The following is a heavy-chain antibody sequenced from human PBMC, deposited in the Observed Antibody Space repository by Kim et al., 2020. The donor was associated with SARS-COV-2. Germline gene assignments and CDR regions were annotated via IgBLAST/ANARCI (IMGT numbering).Heavy chain of an antibody. J-gene: IGHJ6*02. D-gene: IGHD1-26*01. CDR3: ARDGAWELRGMDV. CDR1: GGSISSSNW. CDR2: IYHSGST. Sequence: SETLSLTCAVSGGSISSSNWWSWVRQPPGKGLEWIGEIYHSGSTNYNPSLKSRVTISVDKSKNQFSLKLSSVTAADTAVYYCARDGAWELRGMDVWGQGTTVTVSS. V-gene: IGHV4-4*02.